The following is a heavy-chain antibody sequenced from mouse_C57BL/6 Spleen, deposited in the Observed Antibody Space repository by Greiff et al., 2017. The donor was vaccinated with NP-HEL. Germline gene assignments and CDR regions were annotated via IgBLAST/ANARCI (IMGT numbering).Heavy chain of an antibody. D-gene: IGHD2-5*01. Sequence: VQLQQSGAELVRPGTSVKLSCKASGYTFTSYWMHWVKQRPGQGLEWIGVIDPSDSYTNYNQKFKGKATLTVDTSSSTAYMQLSSLTSEDSAVYYCARNSNYGWFAYWGQGTLVTVSA. CDR1: GYTFTSYW. J-gene: IGHJ3*01. V-gene: IGHV1-59*01. CDR2: IDPSDSYT. CDR3: ARNSNYGWFAY.